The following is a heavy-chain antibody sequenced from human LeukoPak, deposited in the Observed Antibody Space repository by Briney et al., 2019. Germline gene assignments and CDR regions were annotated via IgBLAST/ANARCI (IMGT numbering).Heavy chain of an antibody. Sequence: GGSLRLSCAASGFTFSSYGMRWVRQAPGKGLEWVAVIRYDGSNKYYADSVKGRFTISRDNSKNTLYLQMNSLRAEDTAVYYCAKAMDVVVVAASMDVWGQGTTVTVSS. J-gene: IGHJ6*02. V-gene: IGHV3-30*02. CDR3: AKAMDVVVVAASMDV. CDR2: IRYDGSNK. D-gene: IGHD2-15*01. CDR1: GFTFSSYG.